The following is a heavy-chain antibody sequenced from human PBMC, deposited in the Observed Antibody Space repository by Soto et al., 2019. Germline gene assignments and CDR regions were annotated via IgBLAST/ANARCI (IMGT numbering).Heavy chain of an antibody. J-gene: IGHJ6*02. CDR2: IYYSGST. Sequence: PSETLSLTCTVSGGSISSGGYYWSWIRQHPGKGLEWIGYIYYSGSTYYNPSLKNRVTISVDTSKNQISLKMSSVTAADTAVYYCARDLLRQLVSHYYYGMDVWGQGTTVTVSS. D-gene: IGHD6-6*01. CDR3: ARDLLRQLVSHYYYGMDV. V-gene: IGHV4-31*03. CDR1: GGSISSGGYY.